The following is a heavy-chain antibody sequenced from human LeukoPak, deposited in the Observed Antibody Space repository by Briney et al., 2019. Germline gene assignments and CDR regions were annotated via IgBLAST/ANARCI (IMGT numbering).Heavy chain of an antibody. Sequence: XSVKVSCKASGYTFTSYDISWVRQATGQGLEWMGWMNPNSGNTGYAQKFQGRVTITRNTSISTAYMELSSLRSEDTAVYYCARGHRRDWFDPWGQGTLVTVSS. CDR1: GYTFTSYD. CDR3: ARGHRRDWFDP. CDR2: MNPNSGNT. J-gene: IGHJ5*02. V-gene: IGHV1-8*03.